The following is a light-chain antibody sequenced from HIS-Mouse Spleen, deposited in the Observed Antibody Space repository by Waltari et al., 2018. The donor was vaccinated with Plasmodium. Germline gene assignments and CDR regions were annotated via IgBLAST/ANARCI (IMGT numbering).Light chain of an antibody. V-gene: IGKV3-15*01. CDR3: QQYNNWPRGT. CDR2: GAS. J-gene: IGKJ1*01. CDR1: QRVSSN. Sequence: EIVMTQSPATLSVSPGERATLPCRASQRVSSNLAWYQQKPGQAPRPLIYGASTRATGIPARFSGSGSGTEFTLTISSMQSEDFAVYYCQQYNNWPRGTFGQGTKVEIK.